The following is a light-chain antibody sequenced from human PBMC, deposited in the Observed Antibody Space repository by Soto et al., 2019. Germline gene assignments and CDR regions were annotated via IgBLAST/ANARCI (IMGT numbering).Light chain of an antibody. CDR2: DAS. Sequence: DIQMTQSPSTLSASVGDRVTITCRATQNIYGWLAWYQQKSGKAPKLLIYDASSLESGVPSRFSCSGFGTDFTVTISSLQPDDFATYYCQQYNSYPWTFGQGTKVEVK. V-gene: IGKV1-5*01. CDR3: QQYNSYPWT. CDR1: QNIYGW. J-gene: IGKJ1*01.